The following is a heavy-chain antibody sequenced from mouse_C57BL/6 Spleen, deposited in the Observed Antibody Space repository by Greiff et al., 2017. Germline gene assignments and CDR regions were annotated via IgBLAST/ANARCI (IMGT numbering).Heavy chain of an antibody. Sequence: QVQLQQSGAELVRPGTSVKVSCKASGYAFTNYLIEWVKQRPGQGLEWIGVINPGSGGTNYNEKFKGKATLTADKSSSTAYMQLSSLTSEDSAVYVCARDGGLRRESWFAYWGQGTLVTVSA. J-gene: IGHJ3*01. CDR3: ARDGGLRRESWFAY. V-gene: IGHV1-54*01. CDR2: INPGSGGT. D-gene: IGHD2-4*01. CDR1: GYAFTNYL.